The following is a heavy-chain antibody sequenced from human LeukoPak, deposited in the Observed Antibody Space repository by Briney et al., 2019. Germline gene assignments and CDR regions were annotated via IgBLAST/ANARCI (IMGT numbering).Heavy chain of an antibody. CDR1: GFTFDDYG. D-gene: IGHD3-22*01. J-gene: IGHJ3*02. CDR2: INWNGGST. V-gene: IGHV3-20*04. CDR3: ATYYYDSSGYAFDI. Sequence: GGSLRLSCAASGFTFDDYGMSWVRQAPGKGLEWVSGINWNGGSTGYADSVKGRFTISRDNAKNSLYLQMNSLRAEDTALYYCATYYYDSSGYAFDIWGQGTMVTVSS.